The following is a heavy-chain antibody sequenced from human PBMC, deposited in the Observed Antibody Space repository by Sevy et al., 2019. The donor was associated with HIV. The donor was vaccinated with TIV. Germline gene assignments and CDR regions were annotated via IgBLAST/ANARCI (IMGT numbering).Heavy chain of an antibody. Sequence: GGSLRLSCAASGFTFSDSYMSWFRQAPGKGLEWVSYISSGGTIIYYADSVNGRFTISRDNAKNSLYLQMNSLRAEDTAVYYCARARYNYGSFYFDYWGQGTLVTVSS. CDR1: GFTFSDSY. CDR3: ARARYNYGSFYFDY. D-gene: IGHD5-18*01. J-gene: IGHJ4*02. CDR2: ISSGGTII. V-gene: IGHV3-11*01.